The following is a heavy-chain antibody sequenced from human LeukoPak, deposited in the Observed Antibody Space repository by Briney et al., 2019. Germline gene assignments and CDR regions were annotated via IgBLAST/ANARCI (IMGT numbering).Heavy chain of an antibody. CDR2: IMSDGRST. D-gene: IGHD3-10*01. CDR3: AKDNRGGGLH. J-gene: IGHJ4*02. V-gene: IGHV3-74*01. Sequence: GGSLRLSCAASGFTFTTYGMHWVRQAPGKGLVWVSRIMSDGRSTYADSVKGRFTISRDNSKNTLFLQMNSLTTDDTALYYCAKDNRGGGLHWGQGTLVTVSS. CDR1: GFTFTTYG.